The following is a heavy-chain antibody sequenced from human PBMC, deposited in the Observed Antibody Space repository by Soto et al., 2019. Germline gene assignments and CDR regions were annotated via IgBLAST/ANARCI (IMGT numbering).Heavy chain of an antibody. CDR3: ANDKMYIADHSGMYV. D-gene: IGHD6-13*01. CDR2: ISTSGGST. J-gene: IGHJ6*02. V-gene: IGHV3-23*01. Sequence: EVQLLESGGGLVQPGGSRRLSCAASGFTFSTYGMSWIRQATGKGLEWVSSISTSGGSTFYADSVKGRFTISRDNSKNTLNLQMNSLIAEDTAVYYCANDKMYIADHSGMYVWGQGTTVTVSS. CDR1: GFTFSTYG.